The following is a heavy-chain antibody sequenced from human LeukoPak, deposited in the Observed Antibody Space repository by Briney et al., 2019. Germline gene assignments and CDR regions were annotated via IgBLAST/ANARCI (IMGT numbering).Heavy chain of an antibody. D-gene: IGHD3-3*01. V-gene: IGHV3-21*01. CDR3: ARGSRFGVVERDAFDI. Sequence: PGGSLRLSCAASGFTFSGYSMNWVRQAPGKGLEWVSSISISSNYIYYTDSVKGRFTISRDNAKNSLYLQMNSLRAEDTAVYYCARGSRFGVVERDAFDIWGQGTMVTVSS. CDR2: ISISSNYI. J-gene: IGHJ3*02. CDR1: GFTFSGYS.